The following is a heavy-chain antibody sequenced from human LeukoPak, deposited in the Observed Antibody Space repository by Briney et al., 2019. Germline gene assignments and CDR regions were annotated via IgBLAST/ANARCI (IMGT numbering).Heavy chain of an antibody. CDR1: GYSFTAFW. J-gene: IGHJ4*02. D-gene: IGHD3-9*01. CDR3: ARHLSRPTGYIDY. V-gene: IGHV5-51*01. CDR2: IYPGDSET. Sequence: GESLKISCKGSGYSFTAFWIGWVRQMPGKGLEWMGLIYPGDSETRYNPSFQGQVAISADKSTSTVYLQWSNLKASDTAIYYCARHLSRPTGYIDYWGQGTLLTVSS.